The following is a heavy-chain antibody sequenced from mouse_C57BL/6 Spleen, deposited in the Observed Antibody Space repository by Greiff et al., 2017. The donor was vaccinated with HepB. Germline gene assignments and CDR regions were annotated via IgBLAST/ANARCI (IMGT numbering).Heavy chain of an antibody. CDR2: INPNNGGT. Sequence: EVKLMESGPELVKPGASVKIPCKASGYTFTDYNMDWVKQSHGKSLEWIGDINPNNGGTIYNQKFKGKSTLTVDKSSSTAYMELRSLTSEDTAVYYCARDYYGSSYWYFDVWGTGTTVTVSS. V-gene: IGHV1-18*01. D-gene: IGHD1-1*01. CDR3: ARDYYGSSYWYFDV. J-gene: IGHJ1*03. CDR1: GYTFTDYN.